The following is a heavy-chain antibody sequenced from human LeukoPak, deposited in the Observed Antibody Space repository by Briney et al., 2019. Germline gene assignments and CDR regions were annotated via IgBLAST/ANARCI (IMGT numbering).Heavy chain of an antibody. J-gene: IGHJ3*02. CDR2: IDTYNRYT. CDR3: ARQYHYEGGARAFDM. CDR1: GYTFTTYA. D-gene: IGHD2-21*01. V-gene: IGHV1-18*01. Sequence: GSSVKVSCKASGYTFTTYAINWARQAPGQGLEWMGRIDTYNRYTDYAQIFEARVTMTTDTSTSTAYMELRSLRIDDTAVYFCARQYHYEGGARAFDMWGHGTMVTVSS.